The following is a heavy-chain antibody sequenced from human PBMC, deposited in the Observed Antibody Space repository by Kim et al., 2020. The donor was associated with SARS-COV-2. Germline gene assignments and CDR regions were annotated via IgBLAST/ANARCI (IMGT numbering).Heavy chain of an antibody. Sequence: SVGGRTTISRDSAKNALYLQMNSLGAEDTAVYYCARSNTMIPDDYWGQGTLVTVSS. CDR3: ARSNTMIPDDY. J-gene: IGHJ4*02. V-gene: IGHV3-11*04. D-gene: IGHD3-22*01.